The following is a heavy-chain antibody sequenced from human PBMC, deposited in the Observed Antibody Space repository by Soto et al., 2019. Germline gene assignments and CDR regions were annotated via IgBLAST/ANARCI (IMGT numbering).Heavy chain of an antibody. J-gene: IGHJ6*02. D-gene: IGHD4-17*01. CDR3: ARGYGYYYYGMDV. CDR2: ICTSGST. CDR1: GGSISSYY. V-gene: IGHV4-4*07. Sequence: SETLSLTCTVSGGSISSYYWSWIRQPAGKGLERIGRICTSGSTNYNPSLKSRVTMSVDTSKNQFSLKLSTVTAADTAVYYCARGYGYYYYGMDVWGQGTTVTVSS.